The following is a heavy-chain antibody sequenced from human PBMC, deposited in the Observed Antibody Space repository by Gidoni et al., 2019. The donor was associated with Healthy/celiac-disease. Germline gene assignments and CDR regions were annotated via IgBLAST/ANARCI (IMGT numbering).Heavy chain of an antibody. CDR1: GFTFDDYA. V-gene: IGHV3-9*01. J-gene: IGHJ4*02. CDR2: ISWNSGSI. CDR3: AKGLISRAYGDYECYFDY. D-gene: IGHD4-17*01. Sequence: SCAASGFTFDDYAMHWVRQAPGKGLEWVSGISWNSGSIGYADSVKGRFTISRDNAKNSLYLQMNSLRAEDTALYYCAKGLISRAYGDYECYFDYWGQGTLVTVSS.